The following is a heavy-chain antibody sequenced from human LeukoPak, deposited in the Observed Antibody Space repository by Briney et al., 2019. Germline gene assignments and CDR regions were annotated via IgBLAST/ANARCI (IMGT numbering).Heavy chain of an antibody. Sequence: ASVKVSCKASGYTFTRYAMNWVRQAPGQGLEWMGWINPNSGGTNYAQKFQGRVTMTRDTSISTAYMELSRLRSDDTTYYYCARVQYYNILTGSFQYWGQGTLVTVSS. CDR1: GYTFTRYA. CDR2: INPNSGGT. V-gene: IGHV1-2*02. D-gene: IGHD3-9*01. CDR3: ARVQYYNILTGSFQY. J-gene: IGHJ4*02.